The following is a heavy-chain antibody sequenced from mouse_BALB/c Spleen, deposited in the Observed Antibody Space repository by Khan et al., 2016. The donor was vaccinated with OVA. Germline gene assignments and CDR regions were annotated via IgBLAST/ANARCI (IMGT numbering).Heavy chain of an antibody. CDR3: TRHGYVAWFTY. CDR1: GYSFTSYY. Sequence: EVQLQQSGPELMKPGASVKISCKASGYSFTSYYIHWVIQSHGKSLEWIGYIDPFSGDTTYNQKFKGRATLTVDKSSSTAYIHLSNLTSEDAAVYYCTRHGYVAWFTYWGQGTLVTVSA. CDR2: IDPFSGDT. J-gene: IGHJ3*01. V-gene: IGHV1S135*01. D-gene: IGHD2-2*01.